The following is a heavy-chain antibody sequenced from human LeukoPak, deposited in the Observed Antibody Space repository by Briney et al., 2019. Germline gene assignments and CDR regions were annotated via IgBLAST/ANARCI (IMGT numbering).Heavy chain of an antibody. CDR2: ISVYNGNT. D-gene: IGHD2-2*01. Sequence: GASVKVSCKASGYTFSRCGINWVRQAPGHGREWMGGISVYNGNTDYAQKFQGRVTMTTDTSTSTAYMELRSLTSDDTAVYYCARDREYCSTTICPVDFWGQGSLVTVSS. J-gene: IGHJ4*02. V-gene: IGHV1-18*01. CDR1: GYTFSRCG. CDR3: ARDREYCSTTICPVDF.